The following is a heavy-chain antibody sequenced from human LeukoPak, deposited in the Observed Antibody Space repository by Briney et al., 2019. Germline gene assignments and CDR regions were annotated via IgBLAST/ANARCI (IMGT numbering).Heavy chain of an antibody. CDR3: ARNIQPRGDFDI. Sequence: PGGSLRLSCMVSGFTVSGYEMNWVRQAPGKGLEWISYIGISGRTTFYTFYTDSVKGRFTISRDNAKNSLYLQMNSLRAEDTAVYYCARNIQPRGDFDIWGQGTMVTVSS. V-gene: IGHV3-48*03. D-gene: IGHD4-17*01. CDR1: GFTVSGYE. CDR2: IGISGRTT. J-gene: IGHJ3*02.